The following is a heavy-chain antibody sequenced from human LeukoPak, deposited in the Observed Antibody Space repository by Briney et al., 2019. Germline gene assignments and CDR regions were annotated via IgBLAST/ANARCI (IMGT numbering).Heavy chain of an antibody. CDR1: GFTFSSYA. J-gene: IGHJ4*02. CDR3: AKRGMTTIKEGFDY. CDR2: VSDIGRST. D-gene: IGHD5-24*01. V-gene: IGHV3-23*01. Sequence: GSLRLSCAASGFTFSSYAMSWVRQAPGKGLDWVSAVSDIGRSTYYAESVKGRFTISRDNSKNTLYLHMNSLRAEDTAVYYCAKRGMTTIKEGFDYWGQGTLVTVSS.